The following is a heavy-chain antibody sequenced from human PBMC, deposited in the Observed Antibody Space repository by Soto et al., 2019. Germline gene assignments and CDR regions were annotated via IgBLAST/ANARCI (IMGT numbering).Heavy chain of an antibody. CDR1: GYTFTSYA. D-gene: IGHD2-15*01. Sequence: GASVKVSCKASGYTFTSYAMHWVRQAPGQRLEWMGWINAGNGNTKYSQKFQGRVTITRDTSASTAYMELSSLRSEDTAVYYCARDDCSGGSCYSPNYYYYMDVWGKGTTVTVSS. CDR2: INAGNGNT. J-gene: IGHJ6*03. CDR3: ARDDCSGGSCYSPNYYYYMDV. V-gene: IGHV1-3*01.